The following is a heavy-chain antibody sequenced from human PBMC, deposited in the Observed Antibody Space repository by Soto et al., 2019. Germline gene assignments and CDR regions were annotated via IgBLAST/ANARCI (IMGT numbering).Heavy chain of an antibody. J-gene: IGHJ3*02. CDR2: INPNGGST. Sequence: GASVKVSCKASGYTFINYYMHWVXQAPGQGLEWMGIINPNGGSTTYAQKFQGRVTLTRDTSTNTVNMELSSLRSEDTAVYYCAREKWLVRRNDPFDIWGQGTMVTVS. CDR3: AREKWLVRRNDPFDI. CDR1: GYTFINYY. D-gene: IGHD6-19*01. V-gene: IGHV1-46*01.